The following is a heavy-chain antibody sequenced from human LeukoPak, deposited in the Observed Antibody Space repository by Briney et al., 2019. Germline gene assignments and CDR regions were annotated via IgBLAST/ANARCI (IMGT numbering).Heavy chain of an antibody. D-gene: IGHD3-3*01. CDR2: IYHSGST. Sequence: SETLSLTCTVSGDSISSYYWSWIRQPPGKGLEWIGYIYHSGSTYYNPSLKSRATISVDRSKNQFSLKLSSVTAADTAVYYCARDVGTKYYDFWSGYASGYWGQGTLVTVSS. CDR3: ARDVGTKYYDFWSGYASGY. J-gene: IGHJ4*02. V-gene: IGHV4-59*12. CDR1: GDSISSYY.